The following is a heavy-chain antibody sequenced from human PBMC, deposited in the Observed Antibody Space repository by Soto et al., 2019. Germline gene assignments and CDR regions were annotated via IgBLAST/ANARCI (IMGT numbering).Heavy chain of an antibody. CDR2: AYYRSQWYY. V-gene: IGHV6-1*01. CDR1: GDSVSSNSAA. J-gene: IGHJ6*02. D-gene: IGHD1-20*01. Sequence: PSQTLSLTCAISGDSVSSNSAAWNWIRQSPSRGLEWLGRAYYRSQWYYDSAVSVRSRITVIPDTSKNQFSLQLNSVTPEDTAVYYCTKQKGDTENYNRIDLCAQATTDNDSS. CDR3: TKQKGDTENYNRIDL.